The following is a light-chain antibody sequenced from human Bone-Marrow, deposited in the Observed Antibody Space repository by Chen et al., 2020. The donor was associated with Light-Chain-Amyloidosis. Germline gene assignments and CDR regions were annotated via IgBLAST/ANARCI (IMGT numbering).Light chain of an antibody. Sequence: SYELSQPVSMSVALGQTARIPCGAKDIGSENVHWYQQKPGRSPVLVMYRDNHRPSGIPERFSGSNSGNTATLTIYRAQDGDEADYYCQVWARSAVVFGGGTKLTVL. V-gene: IGLV3-9*01. J-gene: IGLJ2*01. CDR3: QVWARSAVV. CDR2: RDN. CDR1: DIGSEN.